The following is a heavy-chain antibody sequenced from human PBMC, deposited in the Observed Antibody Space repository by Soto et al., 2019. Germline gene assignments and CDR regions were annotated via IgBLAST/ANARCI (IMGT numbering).Heavy chain of an antibody. V-gene: IGHV3-7*01. CDR3: AREIAARL. CDR2: INKDGSEV. D-gene: IGHD6-6*01. Sequence: GGSLRLSCAASGFTFSSYSMNWVRQAPGKGLEWVAYINKDGSEVNYVDSVNGRFTISRDNAKNALYLQMNSLRVEDTAVYYCAREIAARLWGKGTTVTVSS. J-gene: IGHJ6*04. CDR1: GFTFSSYS.